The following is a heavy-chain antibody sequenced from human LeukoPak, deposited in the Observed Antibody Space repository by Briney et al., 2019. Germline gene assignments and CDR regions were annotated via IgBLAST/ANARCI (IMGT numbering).Heavy chain of an antibody. CDR2: ISAYNGNT. CDR3: ARGIGGGIVWDAHWYFDI. V-gene: IGHV1-18*01. D-gene: IGHD4-23*01. CDR1: GYTFTSYG. J-gene: IGHJ2*01. Sequence: GASVKVSCMASGYTFTSYGIIWVRQAPGQGLEWMGWISAYNGNTNYAQKLQGRVTMTIDRSTRTAYMELRSLRTDDTAVYYCARGIGGGIVWDAHWYFDIWGRGTLVTVSS.